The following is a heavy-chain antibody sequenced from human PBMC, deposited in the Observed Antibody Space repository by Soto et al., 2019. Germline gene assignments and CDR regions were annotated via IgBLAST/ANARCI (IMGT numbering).Heavy chain of an antibody. V-gene: IGHV4-39*01. J-gene: IGHJ4*02. CDR2: IYYSGST. CDR1: GGSISSSSYY. Sequence: ASETLSLTCTVSGGSISSSSYYWGWIRQPPGKGLEWIGSIYYSGSTYYNPSLKSRVTISVDTSKNQFSLKLSSVTAADTAVYYCARLQYYYGSGSEHWGQGTLVTVSS. CDR3: ARLQYYYGSGSEH. D-gene: IGHD3-10*01.